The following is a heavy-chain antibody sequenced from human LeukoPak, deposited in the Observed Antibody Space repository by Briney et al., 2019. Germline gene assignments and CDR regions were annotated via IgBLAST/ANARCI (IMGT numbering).Heavy chain of an antibody. V-gene: IGHV4-59*08. Sequence: PSETLSLTCTVSGGSISSYYWSWVRQPPGKGLEWIGYIYYSGSTNYNPSLKSRVTISVDTSKNQFSLKLSSVTAADTAVYYCASLVGAHGSFDYWGQGTLVTVSS. D-gene: IGHD1-26*01. CDR3: ASLVGAHGSFDY. CDR1: GGSISSYY. CDR2: IYYSGST. J-gene: IGHJ4*02.